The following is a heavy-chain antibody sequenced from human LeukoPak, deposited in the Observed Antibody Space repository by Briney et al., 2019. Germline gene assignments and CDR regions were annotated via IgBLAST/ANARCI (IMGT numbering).Heavy chain of an antibody. Sequence: GGSLRLSCAASGFTFSSYSMNWVRQAPGKGLEWASYISSSSGSIYYADSVKGRFTISRDNAKNSLSLQMNSLRAEDTAVYYCATRGWNYAYWGQGTLVTVSS. CDR2: ISSSSGSI. D-gene: IGHD1-7*01. J-gene: IGHJ4*02. CDR1: GFTFSSYS. V-gene: IGHV3-48*01. CDR3: ATRGWNYAY.